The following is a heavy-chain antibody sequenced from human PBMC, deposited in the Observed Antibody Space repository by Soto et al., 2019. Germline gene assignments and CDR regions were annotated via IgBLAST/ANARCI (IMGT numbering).Heavy chain of an antibody. CDR3: ARGVPAAIKYNWFDP. CDR2: INHSGST. J-gene: IGHJ5*02. V-gene: IGHV4-34*01. Sequence: PSETLSLTCAVYGGSFSGYYWSWIRQPPGKGLEWIGEINHSGSTNYNPSLKSRVTISVDTSKNQFSLKLSSVTAADTAVYYCARGVPAAIKYNWFDPWGQGTLVTVSS. CDR1: GGSFSGYY. D-gene: IGHD2-2*01.